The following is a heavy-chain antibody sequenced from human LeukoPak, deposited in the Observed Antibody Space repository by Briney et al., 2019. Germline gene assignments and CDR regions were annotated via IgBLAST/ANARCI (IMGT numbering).Heavy chain of an antibody. J-gene: IGHJ3*02. CDR1: GFTFSSYS. CDR3: ARDSLYCSSTSCYSDAFDI. CDR2: LRSSSSYI. V-gene: IGHV3-21*01. D-gene: IGHD2-2*02. Sequence: GGSLTLSCAASGFTFSSYSMNWVRPAPAKGLEWVSSLRSSSSYIYYADSVKGRFTISRDKAKNSLYLQMNSLRAEDTAVYYCARDSLYCSSTSCYSDAFDIWGQGTMVTVSS.